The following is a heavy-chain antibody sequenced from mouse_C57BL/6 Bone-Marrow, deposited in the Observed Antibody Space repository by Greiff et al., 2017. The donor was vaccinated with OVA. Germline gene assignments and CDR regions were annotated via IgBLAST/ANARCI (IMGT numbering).Heavy chain of an antibody. Sequence: QVQLQQPGAELVKPGASVKLSCKASGYTFTSYWMQWVKQRPGQGLEWIGEIDPSDSYTNYNQKFKGKATLTVDPSSSTAYMQLSSLTSEDSAVYYCAREGAYDGYYWYFDVWGTGTTVTVSS. CDR2: IDPSDSYT. CDR3: AREGAYDGYYWYFDV. J-gene: IGHJ1*03. D-gene: IGHD2-3*01. CDR1: GYTFTSYW. V-gene: IGHV1-50*01.